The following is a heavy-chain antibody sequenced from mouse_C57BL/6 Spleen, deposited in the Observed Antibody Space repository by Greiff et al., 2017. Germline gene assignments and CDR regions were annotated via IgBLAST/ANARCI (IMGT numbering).Heavy chain of an antibody. Sequence: VQLVESGAELVKPGASVKISCKASGYAFSSYWMNWVKQRPGKGLEWIGQIYPGDGDTNYNGKFKGKATLTADKSSSTAYMQLSSLTSEGSAVYFCARDGYDEVDYGGPGTTLTVSS. CDR2: IYPGDGDT. CDR1: GYAFSSYW. D-gene: IGHD2-2*01. J-gene: IGHJ2*01. CDR3: ARDGYDEVDY. V-gene: IGHV1-80*01.